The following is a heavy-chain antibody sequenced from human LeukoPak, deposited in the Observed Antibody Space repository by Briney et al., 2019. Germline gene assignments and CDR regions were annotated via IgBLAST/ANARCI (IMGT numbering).Heavy chain of an antibody. CDR3: ATNYYGSGIYYKRSFDY. CDR1: GYTFTSHY. D-gene: IGHD3-10*01. V-gene: IGHV1-46*01. Sequence: ASVKVSCKASGYTFTSHYMHWVRQAPGQGLEWMGVINPSVGTTNYTQKFQGRVTMTRDTSPSTVYMDLSSLISEDTAVYHWATNYYGSGIYYKRSFDYWGQGTLVTVAP. J-gene: IGHJ4*02. CDR2: INPSVGTT.